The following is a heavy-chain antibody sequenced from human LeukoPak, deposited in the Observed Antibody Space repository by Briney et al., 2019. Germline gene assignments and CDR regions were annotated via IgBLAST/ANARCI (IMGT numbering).Heavy chain of an antibody. J-gene: IGHJ3*02. V-gene: IGHV3-66*01. Sequence: GGSLRLSCAASGFTVSSNYMSWVRQAPGKGLEWVSVIYSGGSTYYADSVKGRFTISRDNSKNTLYLQMNSLRAEDTAVYYCAREYSSSWYSGFDIWGQGTMATVSS. CDR2: IYSGGST. CDR1: GFTVSSNY. D-gene: IGHD6-13*01. CDR3: AREYSSSWYSGFDI.